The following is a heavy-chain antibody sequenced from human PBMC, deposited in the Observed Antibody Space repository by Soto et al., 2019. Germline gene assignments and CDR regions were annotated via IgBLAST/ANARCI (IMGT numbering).Heavy chain of an antibody. J-gene: IGHJ5*02. CDR1: GYTFTSYY. Sequence: QVQLVQSGAEVKKPGASVKVSCKASGYTFTSYYMHWVRQAPGQGLEWMGIINPSGGSTSYAQKFRVRVTRTGDTSRRTANVTGSSRSCGERAVFAGASPVDYSSRGGCSPPWGKGPLV. CDR2: INPSGGST. D-gene: IGHD6-13*01. V-gene: IGHV1-46*01. CDR3: ASPVDYSSRGGCSPP.